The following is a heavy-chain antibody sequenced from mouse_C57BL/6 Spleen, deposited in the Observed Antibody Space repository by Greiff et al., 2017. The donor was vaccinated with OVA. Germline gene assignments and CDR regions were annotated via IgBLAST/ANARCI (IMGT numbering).Heavy chain of an antibody. D-gene: IGHD1-1*01. Sequence: EVQLVESGPGLVKPSQSLSLTCSVTGYSITSGYYWNWIRQFPGNKLEWMGYISYDGSNNYNPSLKNRISITRDTSKNQFFLKLNSVSTEDTATYYCAREDYGTLRGKNFDYWGQGTTLTVSS. CDR2: ISYDGSN. V-gene: IGHV3-6*01. CDR3: AREDYGTLRGKNFDY. J-gene: IGHJ2*01. CDR1: GYSITSGYY.